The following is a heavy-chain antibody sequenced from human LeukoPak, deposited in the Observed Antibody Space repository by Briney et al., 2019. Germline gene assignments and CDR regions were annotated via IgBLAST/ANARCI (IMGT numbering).Heavy chain of an antibody. CDR2: IDPSDSYT. D-gene: IGHD3-10*01. Sequence: GKSLKISCKGSGYSFTSYWISWVRQMPGKGLEWMGRIDPSDSYTNYSPSFQGHVTISADKSISTAYLQWSSLKASDTAMYYCASYYGSGSYYGYWGQGTLVTVSS. CDR1: GYSFTSYW. CDR3: ASYYGSGSYYGY. V-gene: IGHV5-10-1*01. J-gene: IGHJ4*02.